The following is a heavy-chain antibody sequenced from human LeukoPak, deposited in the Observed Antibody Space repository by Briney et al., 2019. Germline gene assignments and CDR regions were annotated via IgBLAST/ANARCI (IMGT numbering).Heavy chain of an antibody. J-gene: IGHJ5*02. V-gene: IGHV4-61*02. CDR3: AREHIVVVPAATLNWFDP. Sequence: PSETLSLTCTVSGGSISSGSYYWSWIRQPAGKGLEWIGRIYTSGSTNYNPSLKSRVTISVDTSKNQFSLKLSSVTAADTAVYYCAREHIVVVPAATLNWFDPWGQGTLVTVSS. D-gene: IGHD2-2*01. CDR1: GGSISSGSYY. CDR2: IYTSGST.